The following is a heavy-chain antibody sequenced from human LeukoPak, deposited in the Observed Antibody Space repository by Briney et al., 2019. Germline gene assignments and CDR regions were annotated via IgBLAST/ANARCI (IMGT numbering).Heavy chain of an antibody. J-gene: IGHJ4*02. Sequence: PSETLSLTCAVYGGSFSGYYWSWIRQPPGKGLEWIGEINHSGSTNYNPSLKSRVTISVDTSKNQFSLKLSSVTAADTAVYYCARAGGEMDTISTLDYWGQGTLVTVSS. V-gene: IGHV4-34*01. CDR1: GGSFSGYY. CDR2: INHSGST. CDR3: ARAGGEMDTISTLDY. D-gene: IGHD5-24*01.